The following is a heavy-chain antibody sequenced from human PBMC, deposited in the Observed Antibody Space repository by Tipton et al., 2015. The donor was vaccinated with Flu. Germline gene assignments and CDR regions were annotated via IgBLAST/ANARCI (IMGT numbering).Heavy chain of an antibody. CDR3: VKDEVNVYHGMDV. CDR2: IRNKAKGYTA. D-gene: IGHD2-8*01. V-gene: IGHV3-72*01. CDR1: GFTFSDHY. Sequence: GSLRLSCAASGFTFSDHYMDWVRQAPGKGLEWVGRIRNKAKGYTAEYAASVKGRFTISRDGSKDSLYLQMSSLKIEDTAVYYCVKDEVNVYHGMDVWGQGTAVTVSS. J-gene: IGHJ6*02.